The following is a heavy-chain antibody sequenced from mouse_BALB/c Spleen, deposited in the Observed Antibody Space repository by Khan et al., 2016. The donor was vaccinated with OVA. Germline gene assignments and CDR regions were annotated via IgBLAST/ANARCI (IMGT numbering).Heavy chain of an antibody. D-gene: IGHD1-1*01. J-gene: IGHJ2*01. CDR2: ISGDSNTI. CDR1: GFTFNNYG. CDR3: ATSYFYGYYFDY. V-gene: IGHV5-17*02. Sequence: EVELVESGGGLVQPGGSRKLSCAASGFTFNNYGMHWVRQAPEKGLEWVAYISGDSNTIYYVDSVKGRFTISSANPKNTLFLQMTSLMSEDTAMYYCATSYFYGYYFDYWGPGTTLTVS.